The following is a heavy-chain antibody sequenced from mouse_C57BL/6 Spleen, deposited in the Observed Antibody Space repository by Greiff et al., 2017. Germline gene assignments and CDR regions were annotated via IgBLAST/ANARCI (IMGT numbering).Heavy chain of an antibody. CDR3: ARHYYGSSLDY. CDR2: IHPNSGST. V-gene: IGHV1-64*01. J-gene: IGHJ2*01. CDR1: GYTFTSYW. Sequence: QVHVKQPGAELVKPGASVKLSCKASGYTFTSYWMHWVKQRPGQGLEWIGMIHPNSGSTNYNEKFKSKATLTVDKSSSTAYMQLSSLTSEDSAVYYCARHYYGSSLDYWGQGTTLTVSS. D-gene: IGHD1-1*01.